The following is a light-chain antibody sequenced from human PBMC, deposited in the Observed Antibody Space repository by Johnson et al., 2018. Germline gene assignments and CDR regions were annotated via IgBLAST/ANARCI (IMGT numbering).Light chain of an antibody. Sequence: QSVLTQPPSVSAAPGQKVTISCSGSSSNIGNNYVSWYQQLPGTAPKLLIYENNKRPSGIPYRFSGSKSGTSATMAITGLQTGDEADYYCGTWDSSLSAGNVFGTGNKVTVL. CDR3: GTWDSSLSAGNV. CDR2: ENN. V-gene: IGLV1-51*02. J-gene: IGLJ1*01. CDR1: SSNIGNNY.